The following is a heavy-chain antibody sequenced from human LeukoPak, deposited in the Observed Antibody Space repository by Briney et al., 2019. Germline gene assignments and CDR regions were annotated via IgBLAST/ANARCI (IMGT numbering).Heavy chain of an antibody. D-gene: IGHD3-22*01. J-gene: IGHJ3*02. CDR3: ARELSPYYYDSSGYYYADAFDI. CDR1: GFTFSSYA. V-gene: IGHV3-30-3*01. Sequence: PGRSLRLSCAASGFTFSSYAMHWVRQAPGKGLEWVAVISYDGSNKYYADSVKGRFTISRDNPKNTLYLQMNSLRAEDTAVYYCARELSPYYYDSSGYYYADAFDIWGQGTMVTVSS. CDR2: ISYDGSNK.